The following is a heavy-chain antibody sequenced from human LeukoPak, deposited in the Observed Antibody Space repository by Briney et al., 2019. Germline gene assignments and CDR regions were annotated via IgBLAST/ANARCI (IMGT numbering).Heavy chain of an antibody. CDR1: GFTFSSFA. CDR2: INFSGGTT. CDR3: TKGHYYGSGSYWV. J-gene: IGHJ4*02. V-gene: IGHV3-23*01. D-gene: IGHD3-10*01. Sequence: GGTLRLSCEASGFTFSSFAMSWVRQAPGKGLEWVSAINFSGGTTYYADSVKGRFTISRDNFKNTLYLQMNGLRADDTAVYYCTKGHYYGSGSYWVWGQGTLVTVSS.